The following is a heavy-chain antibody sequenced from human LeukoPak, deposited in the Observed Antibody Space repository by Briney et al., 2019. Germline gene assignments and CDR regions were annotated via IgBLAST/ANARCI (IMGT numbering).Heavy chain of an antibody. CDR2: INPNSGGT. Sequence: ASVKVSCKASGYTFTGYYMHWVRQAPGQGLEWMGWINPNSGGTNYAQKFQGRVTMTRDTSISTAYMELSRLRSDDTAVYYCARDRAVATWGGNFDYWGQGTLVTASS. J-gene: IGHJ4*02. CDR3: ARDRAVATWGGNFDY. V-gene: IGHV1-2*02. D-gene: IGHD6-19*01. CDR1: GYTFTGYY.